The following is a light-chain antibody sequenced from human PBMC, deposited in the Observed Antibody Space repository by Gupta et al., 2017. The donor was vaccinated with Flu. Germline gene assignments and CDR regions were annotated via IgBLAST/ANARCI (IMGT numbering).Light chain of an antibody. CDR2: GAS. CDR1: QSVSSSY. V-gene: IGKV3-20*01. Sequence: EIVLTQSPGTLSLSPGERATLSCRASQSVSSSYLAWYQQKPGQAPRLLIYGASSRATGIPDRFSGSGCGTDFTLTISRREPEDFAVYYCQQDGSSLTWTFGQGTKVEIK. CDR3: QQDGSSLTWT. J-gene: IGKJ1*01.